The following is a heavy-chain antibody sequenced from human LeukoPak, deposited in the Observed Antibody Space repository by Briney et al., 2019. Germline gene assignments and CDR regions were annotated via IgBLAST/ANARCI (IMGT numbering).Heavy chain of an antibody. Sequence: ASVKVSCKPSGYTFTSYYIHWVRQAPGQGLEWMGIINPSGGGTTYAQKFQGRVTMTRDTSTSTVYMELSSLRSEDTAVYYCARDSPGIVVVPAAPDYWGQGTLVTVSS. J-gene: IGHJ4*02. V-gene: IGHV1-46*01. CDR1: GYTFTSYY. CDR3: ARDSPGIVVVPAAPDY. CDR2: INPSGGGT. D-gene: IGHD2-2*01.